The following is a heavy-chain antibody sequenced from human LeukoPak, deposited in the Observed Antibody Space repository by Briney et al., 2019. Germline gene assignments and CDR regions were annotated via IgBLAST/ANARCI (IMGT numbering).Heavy chain of an antibody. CDR3: ARVDIVATNYFDY. J-gene: IGHJ4*02. D-gene: IGHD5-12*01. V-gene: IGHV4-30-2*01. CDR2: IYHSGST. CDR1: GASISSGGYS. Sequence: PSETLSLTCAVSGASISSGGYSWRWLRQPRGKGLEWIGYIYHSGSTYYNPSLKSQFTISVDRSKNQFSLKLSSVAAADTAVYYCARVDIVATNYFDYWGQGTLVTVSS.